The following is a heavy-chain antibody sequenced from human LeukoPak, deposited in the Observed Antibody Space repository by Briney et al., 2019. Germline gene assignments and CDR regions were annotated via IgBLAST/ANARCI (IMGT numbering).Heavy chain of an antibody. Sequence: PGGSLRLSCAASGFTFSSYGMHWVRQAPGKGLEWVAFIRYDGSNKYYADSVKGRFTISRDNSKNTLYLQMNSLRAEDTAVYHCAKEYSPTMVRGVQDYWGQGALVTVSS. V-gene: IGHV3-30*02. D-gene: IGHD3-10*01. CDR3: AKEYSPTMVRGVQDY. CDR2: IRYDGSNK. J-gene: IGHJ4*02. CDR1: GFTFSSYG.